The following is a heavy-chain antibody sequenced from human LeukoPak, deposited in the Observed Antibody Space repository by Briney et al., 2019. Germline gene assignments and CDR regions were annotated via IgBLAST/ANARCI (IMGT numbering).Heavy chain of an antibody. Sequence: ASVKVSCKASGYTFTGYCIHWVRQAPGQGLEWMGWINPNGEGSMYAQQFQGRVTLTRDTSINTAYMELSSLRSDDTAVYYCVRRSRTGNFDLWGRGTLVTVSS. CDR1: GYTFTGYC. CDR3: VRRSRTGNFDL. CDR2: INPNGEGS. D-gene: IGHD2-2*01. J-gene: IGHJ2*01. V-gene: IGHV1-2*02.